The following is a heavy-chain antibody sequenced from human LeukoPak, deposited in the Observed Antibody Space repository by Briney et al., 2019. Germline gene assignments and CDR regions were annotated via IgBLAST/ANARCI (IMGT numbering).Heavy chain of an antibody. CDR1: GFTFSTYW. CDR3: ARGTTVIRNALDI. V-gene: IGHV3-74*01. J-gene: IGHJ3*02. Sequence: GGSLRLSCAASGFTFSTYWMHWARQAPGKGLVWVSRISSDGSATNYADSVKGRFTISRDNAKNTLYLQRNSLRAEDTAVYYCARGTTVIRNALDIWGQGTMVTVSS. D-gene: IGHD4-17*01. CDR2: ISSDGSAT.